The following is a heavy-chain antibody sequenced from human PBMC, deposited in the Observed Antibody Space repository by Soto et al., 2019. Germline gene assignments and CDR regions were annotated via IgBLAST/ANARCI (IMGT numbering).Heavy chain of an antibody. Sequence: EVQLVESGGGLVQPGGSLRLSCAASGFTFSSYWMHWVRQAPGKGLVWVSRINSDGSSTSYADSVKGRSTISRDNAKKTLYVQMNSLRAEDAAVYYGAIGDRLEVVHDPIWWFGRWGQGTLVTVFS. CDR2: INSDGSST. J-gene: IGHJ5*02. D-gene: IGHD2-15*01. V-gene: IGHV3-74*01. CDR1: GFTFSSYW. CDR3: AIGDRLEVVHDPIWWFGR.